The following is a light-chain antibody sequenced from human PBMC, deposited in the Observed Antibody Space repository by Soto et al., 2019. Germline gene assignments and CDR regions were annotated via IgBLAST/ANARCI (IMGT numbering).Light chain of an antibody. CDR1: QNIDIY. CDR2: KSS. Sequence: EIQVTQSPSTLSASVGDTVTISCRASQNIDIYMAWYQQKPGKAPKLLIYKSSSLESGVPSRFSGSGSGTEFTLTISSLQPDDFATYYCQQYGRHWTFGQGTKVEI. J-gene: IGKJ1*01. V-gene: IGKV1-5*03. CDR3: QQYGRHWT.